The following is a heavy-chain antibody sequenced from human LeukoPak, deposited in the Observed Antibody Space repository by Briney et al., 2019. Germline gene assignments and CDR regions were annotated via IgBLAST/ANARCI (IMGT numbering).Heavy chain of an antibody. V-gene: IGHV4-39*01. CDR2: IYYSGST. Sequence: SETLSLTCTVSGGSISSSSYYWGWIRQPPGKGLEWIGSIYYSGSTYYNPSLKSRVTISVDTSKNQFSLKLSSVTAADTAVYYCARTRDIKDYDFWSGSDAFDIWGQGTMVTVSS. CDR3: ARTRDIKDYDFWSGSDAFDI. J-gene: IGHJ3*02. D-gene: IGHD3-3*01. CDR1: GGSISSSSYY.